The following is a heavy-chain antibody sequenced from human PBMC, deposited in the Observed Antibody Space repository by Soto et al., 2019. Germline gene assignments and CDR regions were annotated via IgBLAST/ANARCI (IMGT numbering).Heavy chain of an antibody. V-gene: IGHV3-23*01. J-gene: IGHJ4*02. CDR1: GFSFSSYA. Sequence: GGSLRLSCAASGFSFSSYAMSWVRQAPGKGLEWVSTISGSGGSTHYADSVKGRFTISRDNSKKTVNLQMNSLRAEDTAVYYCAKTYYYDSSGYWPDYWGQGTLVTVSS. CDR3: AKTYYYDSSGYWPDY. CDR2: ISGSGGST. D-gene: IGHD3-22*01.